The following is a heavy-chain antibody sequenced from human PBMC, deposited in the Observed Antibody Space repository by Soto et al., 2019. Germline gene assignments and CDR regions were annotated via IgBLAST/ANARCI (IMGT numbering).Heavy chain of an antibody. CDR3: AKDRGGSGGLSEFFDF. V-gene: IGHV1-69*13. CDR2: IIPTLRAT. Sequence: SVKVSCKASGGTFSNYAFSWVRQAPGQGLEWLGGIIPTLRATNYAQKFQGRVTISADESTSTAYMEVSSLRSEDTATYYCAKDRGGSGGLSEFFDFWGQGTQVTVSS. CDR1: GGTFSNYA. J-gene: IGHJ4*02. D-gene: IGHD2-15*01.